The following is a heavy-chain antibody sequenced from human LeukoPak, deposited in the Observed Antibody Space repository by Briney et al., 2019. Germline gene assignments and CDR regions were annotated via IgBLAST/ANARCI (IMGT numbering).Heavy chain of an antibody. CDR3: ARHSGSGWQALGY. J-gene: IGHJ4*02. V-gene: IGHV1-18*04. Sequence: AASVKVSCKASGYTFSNYGISWVRQAPGLGLEWMGWTSYNGNTNYAQKFHDRVTMTTDTSTATAYMELRSLESDDTAVYYCARHSGSGWQALGYWGQGTLVTVSS. CDR2: TSYNGNT. D-gene: IGHD6-19*01. CDR1: GYTFSNYG.